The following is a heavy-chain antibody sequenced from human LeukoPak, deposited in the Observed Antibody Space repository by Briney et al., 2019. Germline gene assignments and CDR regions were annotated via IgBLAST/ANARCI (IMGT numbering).Heavy chain of an antibody. CDR2: IIPILGIA. Sequence: SVKVSCKASGGTFSSYAISWVRQAPGQGLEWMGRIIPILGIANYAQKFQGRVTITADKSTSTAYMELSSLRSEDTAVYYCARDRRLYIVGATGLDYWGQGTLVTVSS. J-gene: IGHJ4*02. V-gene: IGHV1-69*04. D-gene: IGHD1-26*01. CDR3: ARDRRLYIVGATGLDY. CDR1: GGTFSSYA.